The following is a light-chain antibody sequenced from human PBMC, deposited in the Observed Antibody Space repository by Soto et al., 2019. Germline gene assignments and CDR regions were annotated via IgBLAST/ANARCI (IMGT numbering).Light chain of an antibody. Sequence: EIVLTQSPATLSLSPGERATLSCRASQSVISYLAWYQQKPGRAPRLLIYDASNRATGIPARFSGSGSGTDFTLTISSLEPEDFAIYYCQQRFNWPPITFGQGTRLEIK. CDR2: DAS. CDR3: QQRFNWPPIT. J-gene: IGKJ5*01. CDR1: QSVISY. V-gene: IGKV3-11*01.